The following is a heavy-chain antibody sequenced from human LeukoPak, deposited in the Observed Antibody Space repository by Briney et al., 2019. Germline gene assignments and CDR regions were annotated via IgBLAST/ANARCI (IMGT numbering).Heavy chain of an antibody. CDR2: IYHSGST. D-gene: IGHD1-26*01. CDR1: GGSISSSNW. Sequence: SSETLSLTCAVSGGSISSSNWWSWVRQPPGKGLEWIGEIYHSGSTNYNPSLKSRVTISVDKSKNQFSLKLSSVTAADTAVYYCARDELVGATGYYFDYWGQGTLVTVSS. CDR3: ARDELVGATGYYFDY. J-gene: IGHJ4*02. V-gene: IGHV4-4*02.